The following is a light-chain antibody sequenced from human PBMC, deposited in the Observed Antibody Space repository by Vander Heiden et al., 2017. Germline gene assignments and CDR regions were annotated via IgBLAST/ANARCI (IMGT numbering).Light chain of an antibody. CDR2: DVN. Sequence: QSALTRPASVSGSPGRSITISCTGTSGDLGSYNLVSWYQQHPGKAPKLIIPDVNRRPSGVSDRFSGSKSGNTASLTISGLQAEDEADYYCCSYAGSYTFVVFGGGTRLTVL. J-gene: IGLJ2*01. CDR1: SGDLGSYNL. CDR3: CSYAGSYTFVV. V-gene: IGLV2-23*02.